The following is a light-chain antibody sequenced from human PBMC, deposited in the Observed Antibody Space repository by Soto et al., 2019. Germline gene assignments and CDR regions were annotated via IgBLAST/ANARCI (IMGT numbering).Light chain of an antibody. Sequence: AVQMTQSPSSLSASVGDRVTITCRASQDVRNDLDWYQQKPGKAPKLLIYAASHLQNGVPSRFSGSGSCTHFTLTISSLQPEDFATYYCLQDYNYPRTFGQGTKLEIK. V-gene: IGKV1-6*01. CDR1: QDVRND. J-gene: IGKJ2*01. CDR3: LQDYNYPRT. CDR2: AAS.